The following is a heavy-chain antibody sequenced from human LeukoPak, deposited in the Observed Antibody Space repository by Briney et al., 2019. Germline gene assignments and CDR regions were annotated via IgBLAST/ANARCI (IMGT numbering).Heavy chain of an antibody. Sequence: PGRSLRLSCAASGFTFSSNAMHWVRQAPGKGLEWVAIISYDGGDKYYADSVKRRFTISRDNSKNTLDLQMNNLRTEDTAVYYCAKDQGIQLGIDYWGQGSLVTVSS. D-gene: IGHD5-18*01. CDR3: AKDQGIQLGIDY. CDR1: GFTFSSNA. CDR2: ISYDGGDK. J-gene: IGHJ4*02. V-gene: IGHV3-30*18.